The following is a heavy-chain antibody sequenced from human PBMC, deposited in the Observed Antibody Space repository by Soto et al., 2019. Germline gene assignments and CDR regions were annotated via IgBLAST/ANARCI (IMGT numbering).Heavy chain of an antibody. V-gene: IGHV4-30-2*06. CDR3: ASRGSGTFDP. J-gene: IGHJ5*02. CDR1: GDSISRGGYS. CDR2: IYHSGSS. Sequence: SETLSLTCTVSGDSISRGGYSWSWLGQSPGMGLEWIVYIYHSGSSYYNPSLKSRLIMSVDTSRNHFSQKLNSVSSAHTAVYYCASRGSGTFDPWGQGILVTVSS. D-gene: IGHD3-16*01.